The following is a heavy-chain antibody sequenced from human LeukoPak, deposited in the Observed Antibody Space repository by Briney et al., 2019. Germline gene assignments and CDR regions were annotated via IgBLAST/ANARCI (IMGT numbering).Heavy chain of an antibody. CDR3: ARGLSIAARPSPFDY. D-gene: IGHD6-6*01. Sequence: PGGSLRLSCAASGFTFSSYAMNWVRQAPGKGLEWVSAISGSGGTTYYADSVKGRFTISRDNAKNSLYLQMNSLRAEDTAVYYCARGLSIAARPSPFDYWGQGTLVTVSS. V-gene: IGHV3-23*01. J-gene: IGHJ4*02. CDR2: ISGSGGTT. CDR1: GFTFSSYA.